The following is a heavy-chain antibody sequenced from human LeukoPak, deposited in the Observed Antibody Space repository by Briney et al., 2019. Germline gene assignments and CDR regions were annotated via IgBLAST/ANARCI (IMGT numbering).Heavy chain of an antibody. CDR3: ARDRDGESDHDY. Sequence: ASVKVSCKASGYTLTGYYMHWVRQAPGQGLEWMGWINPNSGGTNYAQKFQGRVTMTRDTSISTAYMELSRLRSDDTAVYYCARDRDGESDHDYWGQGTLVTVSS. CDR1: GYTLTGYY. CDR2: INPNSGGT. J-gene: IGHJ4*02. D-gene: IGHD3-10*01. V-gene: IGHV1-2*02.